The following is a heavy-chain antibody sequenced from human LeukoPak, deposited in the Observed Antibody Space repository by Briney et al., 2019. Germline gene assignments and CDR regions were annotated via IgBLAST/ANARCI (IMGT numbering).Heavy chain of an antibody. CDR1: GGSISSGSYY. J-gene: IGHJ4*02. Sequence: PSETLSLTCTVSGGSISSGSYYWSWIRQPAGKGLEWIGRIYTSGSTSYNPSLKSRVTISVDTSKNQFSLKLSSVTAADTAVYYCARDRGYYDSSGHDYWGQGTLVTVSS. V-gene: IGHV4-61*02. CDR3: ARDRGYYDSSGHDY. CDR2: IYTSGST. D-gene: IGHD3-22*01.